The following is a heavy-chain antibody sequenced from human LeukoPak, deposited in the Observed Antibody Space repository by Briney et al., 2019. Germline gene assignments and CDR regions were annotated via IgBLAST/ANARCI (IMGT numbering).Heavy chain of an antibody. V-gene: IGHV4-4*07. CDR3: AREDAYYYYYMDV. Sequence: SETLSLTCTVSGGSISSYYWSWIRQPAGKGLEWIGRIYSSGSTNYNPSLKSRVTISVDTSKNQFSLKLSSVTAADTAVYYCAREDAYYYYYMDVWGKGTTVTASS. CDR2: IYSSGST. CDR1: GGSISSYY. J-gene: IGHJ6*03.